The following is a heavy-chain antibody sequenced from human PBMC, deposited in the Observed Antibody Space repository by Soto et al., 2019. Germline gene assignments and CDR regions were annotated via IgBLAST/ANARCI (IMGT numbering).Heavy chain of an antibody. D-gene: IGHD2-21*01. V-gene: IGHV4-39*01. J-gene: IGHJ5*02. CDR1: GGSISSFNYF. Sequence: QLQLQESGPGLVKPSETLSLTCTVSGGSISSFNYFWGWIHQPPGKGLEWIGSLYYSGNTYYNPSLQSRVTISVDTSKKQCTLTLRSVTAADTAVYYCASGGGSTFNWFDPWGQGTLVTVSP. CDR3: ASGGGSTFNWFDP. CDR2: LYYSGNT.